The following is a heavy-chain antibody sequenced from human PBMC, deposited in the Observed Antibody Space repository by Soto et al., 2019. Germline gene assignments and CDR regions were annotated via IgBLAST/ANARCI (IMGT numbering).Heavy chain of an antibody. D-gene: IGHD3-16*01. V-gene: IGHV4-31*03. CDR1: GGSISSGGYY. J-gene: IGHJ5*02. CDR2: IYYSGST. Sequence: PLETLSLTCTVSGGSISSGGYYWSWIRQHPGKGLEWIGYIYYSGSTYYNPSLKSRVTISVDTSKNQFSLKLSSVTAADTAVYYCARVNPITNVRPHNWFDPWGQGTLVTVSS. CDR3: ARVNPITNVRPHNWFDP.